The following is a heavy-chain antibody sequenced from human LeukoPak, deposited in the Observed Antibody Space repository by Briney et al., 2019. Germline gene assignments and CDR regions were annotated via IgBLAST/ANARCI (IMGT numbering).Heavy chain of an antibody. CDR3: ARKGYSSSLPFDY. CDR2: ISYDGSNK. D-gene: IGHD6-6*01. J-gene: IGHJ4*02. Sequence: GSLRLSFAASGFTFSSYAMHWVRQAPGKGLEWVAVISYDGSNKYYADSVKGRFTISRDNSKNTLYLQMNSLRAEDTAAYYCARKGYSSSLPFDYWGQGTLVTVSS. CDR1: GFTFSSYA. V-gene: IGHV3-30-3*01.